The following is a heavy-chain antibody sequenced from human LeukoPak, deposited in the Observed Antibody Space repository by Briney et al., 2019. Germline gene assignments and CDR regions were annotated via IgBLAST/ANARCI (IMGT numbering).Heavy chain of an antibody. CDR1: GYTFTNFG. Sequence: ASVKVSCKASGYTFTNFGFGWVRQAPGQGLEWMGCISAYNGNTYYAQKFQDRVSMATDTSTSTAYMDLRSLRSDDTAVYYCVRSGSQAALLSSGGPGQYYYYGMDVWGQGTTVTVSS. D-gene: IGHD6-13*01. J-gene: IGHJ6*02. CDR2: ISAYNGNT. V-gene: IGHV1-18*01. CDR3: VRSGSQAALLSSGGPGQYYYYGMDV.